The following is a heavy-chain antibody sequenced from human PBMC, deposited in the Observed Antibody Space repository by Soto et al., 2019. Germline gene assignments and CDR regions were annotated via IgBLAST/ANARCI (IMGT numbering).Heavy chain of an antibody. D-gene: IGHD6-19*01. CDR2: MNPNSGNT. CDR3: ARGKCIAVAGPLTYYLDY. CDR1: GYTFTSYD. J-gene: IGHJ4*02. V-gene: IGHV1-8*01. Sequence: GASVKVSCKASGYTFTSYDINWVRQATVQGLEWMGWMNPNSGNTGYAQKFQGRVTMTRNTSISTAYMELSSLRSEDTAVYYCARGKCIAVAGPLTYYLDYWGQGTLVTLSS.